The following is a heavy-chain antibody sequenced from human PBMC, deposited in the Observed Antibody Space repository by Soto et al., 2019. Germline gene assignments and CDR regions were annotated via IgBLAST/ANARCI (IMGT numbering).Heavy chain of an antibody. D-gene: IGHD2-2*01. CDR2: IYYSGST. CDR1: GGSISSGGYY. CDR3: ARTGRPAAKRNWFDS. Sequence: QTLSLTCTVSGGSISSGGYYWSWIRQHPGKGLEWIGYIYYSGSTNYNPSLKSRVTISVDTSKNQFSLKLSSVTAADTAVYYCARTGRPAAKRNWFDSWGQGTLVTVSS. J-gene: IGHJ5*01. V-gene: IGHV4-31*03.